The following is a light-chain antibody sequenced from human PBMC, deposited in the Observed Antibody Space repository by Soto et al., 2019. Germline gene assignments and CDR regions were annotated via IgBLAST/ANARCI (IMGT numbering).Light chain of an antibody. CDR3: KQYGRSPYT. J-gene: IGKJ2*01. V-gene: IGKV3-20*01. Sequence: EIVLTQSPGALSLSPGERATLSCRASQTASSSHLAWYQQKPGQAHRLLIYDAYSRATGISDRFSGSGSGTDFTLTIRRLESEDFAVYYCKQYGRSPYTVGQGTKVDIK. CDR1: QTASSSH. CDR2: DAY.